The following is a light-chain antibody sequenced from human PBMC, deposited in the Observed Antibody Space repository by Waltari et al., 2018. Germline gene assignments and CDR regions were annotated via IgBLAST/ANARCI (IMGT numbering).Light chain of an antibody. CDR1: SSDVGAFDS. CDR2: DVI. CDR3: SSFTTRSTYA. V-gene: IGLV2-14*03. J-gene: IGLJ1*01. Sequence: QSALTQPASVSGSPGQSITISCTGTSSDVGAFDSVSLYQQHPGKAPHLIIYDVIRRPSVIFDRFSGYKSDNTASLTSFDLQPADEADYYCSSFTTRSTYAFGAGTKVTVL.